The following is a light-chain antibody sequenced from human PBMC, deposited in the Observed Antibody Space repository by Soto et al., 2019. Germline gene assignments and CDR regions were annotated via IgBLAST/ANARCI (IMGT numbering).Light chain of an antibody. J-gene: IGLJ1*01. Sequence: QSVLTQPRSVSGSPGQSVTISCTGTISDVGAYNYVSWYRHHPGKAPKLLIYDVSKRPSGVPDRFSGSKSGNTASLTISGLQAEDEADYYCSSYTGGNPSYVFGTGTKVTVL. V-gene: IGLV2-11*01. CDR1: ISDVGAYNY. CDR3: SSYTGGNPSYV. CDR2: DVS.